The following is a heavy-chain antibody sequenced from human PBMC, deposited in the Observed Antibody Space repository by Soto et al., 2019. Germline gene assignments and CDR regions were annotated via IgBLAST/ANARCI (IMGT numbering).Heavy chain of an antibody. CDR1: GFTFSSYW. V-gene: IGHV3-74*01. Sequence: EVQLVESGGGLVQPGGSLRLSCAASGFTFSSYWMNWVRQAPGKGLVWVSRLNSDGSSTSYADSVKGRFTIYRDNAKNTLYLKMNSLRDEDTAVYYCARERTDLYFDYWGQGTLVTVSS. J-gene: IGHJ4*02. CDR3: ARERTDLYFDY. CDR2: LNSDGSST.